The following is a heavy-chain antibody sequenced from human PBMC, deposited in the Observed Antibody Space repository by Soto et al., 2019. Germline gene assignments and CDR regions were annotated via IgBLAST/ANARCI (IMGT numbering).Heavy chain of an antibody. Sequence: QVQLVQSGAEVKKPGASVTVSCKASVYTFTSYGISWVRQAPGQGLEWMGWISAYNGNTNYAQKLQGRVTMTTDTSPSTAYMEVRSLRSDDTAVYYCARDIVVVVAASPATFDYWGQGTLVTVSS. CDR2: ISAYNGNT. CDR3: ARDIVVVVAASPATFDY. CDR1: VYTFTSYG. D-gene: IGHD2-15*01. J-gene: IGHJ4*02. V-gene: IGHV1-18*01.